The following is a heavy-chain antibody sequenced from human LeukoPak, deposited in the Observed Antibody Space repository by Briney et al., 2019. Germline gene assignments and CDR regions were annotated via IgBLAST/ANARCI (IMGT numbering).Heavy chain of an antibody. D-gene: IGHD2-2*02. V-gene: IGHV1-46*01. CDR1: GYTFTSYY. CDR3: ARVWGYCSSTSCYSLYYYGMDV. Sequence: ASVKVSCKASGYTFTSYYMHWVRQAPGQGLEWMGIINPSGGSTSYAQKFRGRVTMTRDTSTSTVYMELSSLRSEDTGVYYCARVWGYCSSTSCYSLYYYGMDVWGQGTTVTVSS. CDR2: INPSGGST. J-gene: IGHJ6*02.